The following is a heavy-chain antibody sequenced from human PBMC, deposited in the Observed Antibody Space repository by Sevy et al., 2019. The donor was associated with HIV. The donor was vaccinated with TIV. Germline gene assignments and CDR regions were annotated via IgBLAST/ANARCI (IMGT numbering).Heavy chain of an antibody. V-gene: IGHV4-39*01. Sequence: SDSLSLTCTVSGGSISSGSYYWAWIRQPPGKGLEWIGSIYYAGNTYDSPSLQSRVTISVDTSKNQFSLNLGSVTAADTAVYHCARQIYSGSGDYRYFDLWGRGTLVTVSS. J-gene: IGHJ2*01. D-gene: IGHD3-10*01. CDR3: ARQIYSGSGDYRYFDL. CDR1: GGSISSGSYY. CDR2: IYYAGNT.